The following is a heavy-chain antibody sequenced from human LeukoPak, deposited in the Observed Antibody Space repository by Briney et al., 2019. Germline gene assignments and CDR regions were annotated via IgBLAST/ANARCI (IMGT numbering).Heavy chain of an antibody. Sequence: SETLSLTRTVSGVPMSNHFWSWLRKPPGQGLEWFGYIYDNETTKHSPSLNSRVPMSVDTSKNQFSLKVSSVTAADTALYYCASRPGGSTWYGVFDFWGRGTLVTVSS. CDR1: GVPMSNHF. V-gene: IGHV4-59*11. D-gene: IGHD6-13*01. CDR3: ASRPGGSTWYGVFDF. CDR2: IYDNETT. J-gene: IGHJ4*02.